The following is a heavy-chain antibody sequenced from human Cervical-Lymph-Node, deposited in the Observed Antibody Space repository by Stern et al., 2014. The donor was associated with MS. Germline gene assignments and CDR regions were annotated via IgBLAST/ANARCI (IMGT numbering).Heavy chain of an antibody. CDR1: GFIFSDYY. Sequence: VQLEESGGGLVRPGGSLRLSCAASGFIFSDYYMTWIRQAPGKGLEWISYISSRDGTIYYADSVKGRFTISRDNANNSLFLQMNSLRSEDTAVYYCARAAGSADDFWGQGTLVIVSS. D-gene: IGHD3-10*01. J-gene: IGHJ4*02. V-gene: IGHV3-11*01. CDR2: ISSRDGTI. CDR3: ARAAGSADDF.